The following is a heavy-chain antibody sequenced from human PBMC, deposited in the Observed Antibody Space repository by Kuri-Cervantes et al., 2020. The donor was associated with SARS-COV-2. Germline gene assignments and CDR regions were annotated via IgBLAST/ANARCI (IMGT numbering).Heavy chain of an antibody. D-gene: IGHD1-26*01. CDR1: GFTFDDYG. V-gene: IGHV3-20*01. Sequence: LSLTCAASGFTFDDYGMSWVRQAPGKGLEWVSGINWNGGSTGYADSVKGRFTISRDNAKNSLCLQMNSLRAEDTALYHCARERSGSYDYWGQGTLVTVSS. J-gene: IGHJ4*02. CDR2: INWNGGST. CDR3: ARERSGSYDY.